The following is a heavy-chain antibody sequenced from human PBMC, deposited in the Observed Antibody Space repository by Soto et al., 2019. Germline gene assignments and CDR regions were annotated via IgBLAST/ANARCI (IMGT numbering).Heavy chain of an antibody. J-gene: IGHJ4*02. Sequence: SETLSLTCAVYCGSLSAYFWTWIRQPPGQGLEWLGEINHSGSTNFNPSLKSRLTISMDTSKNQFSLQLNSVTAADTAVYYCTACIGGYYSGFDYWGQGTLVTVSS. CDR3: TACIGGYYSGFDY. CDR1: CGSLSAYF. D-gene: IGHD2-15*01. CDR2: INHSGST. V-gene: IGHV4-34*01.